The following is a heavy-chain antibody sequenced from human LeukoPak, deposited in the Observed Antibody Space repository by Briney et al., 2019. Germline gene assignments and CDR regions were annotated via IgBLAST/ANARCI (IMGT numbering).Heavy chain of an antibody. J-gene: IGHJ2*01. Sequence: GGPLRLSCAASGFTFSAYGMHWVRQAPGKGLEWVAVISDDGSNKYYADSVKGRFTISRDNSKNTLYLQMNSLRLEDTALYYCAKDADTATIIYWYFDLWGRGTLVTVSS. CDR2: ISDDGSNK. D-gene: IGHD5-18*01. CDR1: GFTFSAYG. CDR3: AKDADTATIIYWYFDL. V-gene: IGHV3-30*18.